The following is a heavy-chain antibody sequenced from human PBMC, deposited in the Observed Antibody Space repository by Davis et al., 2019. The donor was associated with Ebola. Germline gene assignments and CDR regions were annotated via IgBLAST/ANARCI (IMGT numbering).Heavy chain of an antibody. CDR1: GFTFSSYW. CDR3: ATGGSSDY. D-gene: IGHD2-2*01. J-gene: IGHJ4*02. Sequence: GESLKISCAASGFTFSSYWMSWVRQAPGKGLEWVANIKQDGSEKYYADSVKGRFTISRDNSKNTLYLQMNSLRAEDTAVYYCATGGSSDYWGQGTLVTVSS. V-gene: IGHV3-7*01. CDR2: IKQDGSEK.